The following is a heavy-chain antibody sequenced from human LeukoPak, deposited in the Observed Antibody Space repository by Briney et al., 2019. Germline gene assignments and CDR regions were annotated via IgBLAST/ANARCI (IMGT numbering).Heavy chain of an antibody. V-gene: IGHV3-7*01. CDR2: IGQDGSVK. J-gene: IGHJ4*02. Sequence: GGSLRLSCAASGFRFTSYWMTWVRQAPGKGLEWVGNIGQDGSVKNYADSVKGRFTISRDNAKNSVFLQMNSLRAEDTAFYYCGNQCSGGICPENWGRGTLVTVSS. CDR1: GFRFTSYW. D-gene: IGHD2-15*01. CDR3: GNQCSGGICPEN.